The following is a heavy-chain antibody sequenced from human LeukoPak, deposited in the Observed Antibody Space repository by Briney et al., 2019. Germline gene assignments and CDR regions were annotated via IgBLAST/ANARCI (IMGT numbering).Heavy chain of an antibody. Sequence: GGSLRLSCAASGFTFSSYSMNWVRQAPGKGLEWVSSISSSSSYIYYADSVKGRFTISRDNAKNSLYLQMNSLRAEDTAVYYCARGRGELLSYNWFDPGGQGTLVTVSS. J-gene: IGHJ5*02. V-gene: IGHV3-21*01. D-gene: IGHD1-26*01. CDR1: GFTFSSYS. CDR3: ARGRGELLSYNWFDP. CDR2: ISSSSSYI.